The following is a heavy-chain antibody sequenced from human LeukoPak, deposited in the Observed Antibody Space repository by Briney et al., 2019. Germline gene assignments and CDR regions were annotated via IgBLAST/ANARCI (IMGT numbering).Heavy chain of an antibody. CDR2: ISSSSSYI. V-gene: IGHV3-21*01. D-gene: IGHD1-26*01. CDR1: GFTFSSYS. J-gene: IGHJ4*02. CDR3: ARGVSGSYFSVDY. Sequence: GGSLRLSCAASGFTFSSYSMNWVRQAPGKGLEWLSSISSSSSYIYYADSVKGRFTISRDNAKNSLYLQMNSLRAEDTAVYYCARGVSGSYFSVDYWGQGTLVTVSS.